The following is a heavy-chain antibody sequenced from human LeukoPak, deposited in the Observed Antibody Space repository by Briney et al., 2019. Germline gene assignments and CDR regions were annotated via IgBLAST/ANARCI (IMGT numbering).Heavy chain of an antibody. Sequence: ASVKVSCKASGYTFTSYGISWVRQAPGQGLEWMGWISAYNGNTNYAQKLQGRVTMTTDTSTSTAYMELRSLRSDDTAVYYCATALKGEVYSSGYYWFDYWGQGTLVTVSS. CDR2: ISAYNGNT. J-gene: IGHJ4*02. CDR1: GYTFTSYG. CDR3: ATALKGEVYSSGYYWFDY. V-gene: IGHV1-18*01. D-gene: IGHD3-22*01.